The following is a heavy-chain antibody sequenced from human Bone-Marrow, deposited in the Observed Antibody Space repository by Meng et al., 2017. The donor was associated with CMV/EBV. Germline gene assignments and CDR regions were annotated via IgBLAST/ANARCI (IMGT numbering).Heavy chain of an antibody. V-gene: IGHV3-30*04. CDR1: GFTFSSYA. CDR3: ARDERLDQLRNPDY. CDR2: ISYDGSNK. J-gene: IGHJ4*02. D-gene: IGHD2-2*01. Sequence: GESLKISCAASGFTFSSYAMHWVRQAPGKGLEWVAVISYDGSNKYYADSVKGRFTISRDNSKNTLYLQMNSLRAEDTAVYYCARDERLDQLRNPDYWGQGTLVTVSS.